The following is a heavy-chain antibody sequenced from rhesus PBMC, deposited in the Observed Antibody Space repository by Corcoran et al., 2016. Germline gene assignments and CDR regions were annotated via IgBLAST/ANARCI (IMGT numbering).Heavy chain of an antibody. CDR3: ARVYWQLVDY. CDR2: IYGSGGGT. Sequence: QVQLQESGPGLVKPSETLSLTCAVSGGSISDDYYWSWIRQPPGKGLEWIGYIYGSGGGTNYNPSLKKRVTISIGTSKDQFSLKLSSVTAADTAVYYCARVYWQLVDYWGQGVLVTVSS. V-gene: IGHV4-106*01. CDR1: GGSISDDYY. J-gene: IGHJ4*01. D-gene: IGHD6-13*01.